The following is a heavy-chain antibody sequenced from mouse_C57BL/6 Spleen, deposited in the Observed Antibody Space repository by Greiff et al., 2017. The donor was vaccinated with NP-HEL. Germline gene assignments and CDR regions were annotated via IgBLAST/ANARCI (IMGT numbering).Heavy chain of an antibody. J-gene: IGHJ2*01. D-gene: IGHD2-14*01. CDR3: ARCPTYYRDFDY. V-gene: IGHV1-64*01. CDR1: GYTFTSYW. CDR2: IHPNSGST. Sequence: QVQLQQPGAELVKPGASVKLSCKASGYTFTSYWMHWVKQRPGQGLEWIGMIHPNSGSTNYNEKFKSKATLTVDKSSSTAYMQLSSLTSEDSAVYYCARCPTYYRDFDYWGQGTTLTVSS.